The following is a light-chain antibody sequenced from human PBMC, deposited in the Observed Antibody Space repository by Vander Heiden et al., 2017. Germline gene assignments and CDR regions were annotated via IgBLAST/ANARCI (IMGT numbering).Light chain of an antibody. V-gene: IGLV2-14*03. J-gene: IGLJ3*02. CDR1: SSDVGVYNY. CDR3: SSYTSSSTWV. CDR2: DVN. Sequence: HSALTHPASVSGSPGQSITISRAASSSDVGVYNYVSWYQQHPGQAPKLMIYDVNNRPSGVSDRFSGSKSGNTASLTISGLQAEDEADYYCSSYTSSSTWVFGGGTKLTVL.